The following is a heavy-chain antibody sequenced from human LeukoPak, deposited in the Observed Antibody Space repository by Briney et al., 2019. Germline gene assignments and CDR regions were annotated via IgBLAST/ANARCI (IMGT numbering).Heavy chain of an antibody. CDR2: INHSGST. V-gene: IGHV4-34*01. D-gene: IGHD2-15*01. J-gene: IGHJ6*03. CDR1: GGSFSGYY. CDR3: ARLPKRYCSGGSCYSGVGYYYYMDV. Sequence: SETLSLTCAVYGGSFSGYYWSWIRQPPGKGLEWIGEINHSGSTNYNPSLKSRVTISVDTSKNQFSLKLSSVTAADTAVYYCARLPKRYCSGGSCYSGVGYYYYMDVWGKGTTVTISS.